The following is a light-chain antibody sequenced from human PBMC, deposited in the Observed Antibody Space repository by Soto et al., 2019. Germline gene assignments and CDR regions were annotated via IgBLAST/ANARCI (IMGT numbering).Light chain of an antibody. J-gene: IGKJ1*01. CDR3: QQYGSSLTWT. V-gene: IGKV3-20*01. CDR2: AAS. CDR1: QSVTSNY. Sequence: EVVLTQSPGTVSLSPGERATLSCRASQSVTSNYLAWYQQKPGQAPRLLIYAASSRATGIPDRFSGSGSGRDFSLTIRRLEPEDFAVYYCQQYGSSLTWTFGRGTKLQIK.